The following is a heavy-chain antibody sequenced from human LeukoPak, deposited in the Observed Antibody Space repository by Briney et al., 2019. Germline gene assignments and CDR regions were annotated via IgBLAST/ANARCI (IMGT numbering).Heavy chain of an antibody. CDR1: GFTFRNYW. J-gene: IGHJ4*02. D-gene: IGHD6-19*01. CDR2: INQDGSEK. Sequence: GGSLRLSCAASGFTFRNYWMSWVRQAPGKGLEWVANINQDGSEKYYVNSVKGRFTISRDNAKNSLYLQMSSLRAEDTAVYYCARRDTSGWYYFDYWGQGTLVTVSS. V-gene: IGHV3-7*01. CDR3: ARRDTSGWYYFDY.